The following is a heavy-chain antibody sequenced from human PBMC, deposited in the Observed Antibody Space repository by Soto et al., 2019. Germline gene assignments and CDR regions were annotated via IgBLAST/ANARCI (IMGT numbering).Heavy chain of an antibody. CDR3: VREAYIGYGHAIDH. D-gene: IGHD5-12*01. J-gene: IGHJ4*02. CDR2: NYHSGTT. V-gene: IGHV4-4*02. CDR1: GGSISTSNW. Sequence: PSETLSLTCTVPGGSISTSNWWSWVRQPPGKGLEWIGYNYHSGTTNYNPSLKSRVTISVDTSKNQFSLRLTSVTAADTAIYYCVREAYIGYGHAIDHWGQGTLVTVS.